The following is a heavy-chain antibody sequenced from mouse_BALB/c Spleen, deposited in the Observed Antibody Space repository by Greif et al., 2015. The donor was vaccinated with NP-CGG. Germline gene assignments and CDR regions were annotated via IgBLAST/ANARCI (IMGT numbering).Heavy chain of an antibody. Sequence: VQLQESGPDLVAPSQSLSITCTVSVFSLTSYGVHWVRQPPGKGLEWLVVIWREGSTTYNSALKSRLSISKDNSKSQVFLKMNSLQTDDTAMYYCARHHYYGSSYAMDYWGQGTSVTVSS. D-gene: IGHD1-1*01. J-gene: IGHJ4*01. V-gene: IGHV2-6-2*01. CDR2: IWREGST. CDR3: ARHHYYGSSYAMDY. CDR1: VFSLTSYG.